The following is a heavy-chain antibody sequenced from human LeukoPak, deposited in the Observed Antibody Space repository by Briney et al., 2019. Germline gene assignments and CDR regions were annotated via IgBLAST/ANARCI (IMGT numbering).Heavy chain of an antibody. Sequence: SETLSLTCTVSGGSISSYYWSWIRQPPGKGLEWIGYIYYSGSTNYNPSLKSRVTISVDTSKNQFSLKLSSVTAADTAVYYCARGHYYGAGSRSFWFDPWGQGTLGTVSS. CDR3: ARGHYYGAGSRSFWFDP. J-gene: IGHJ5*02. D-gene: IGHD3-10*01. CDR1: GGSISSYY. CDR2: IYYSGST. V-gene: IGHV4-59*01.